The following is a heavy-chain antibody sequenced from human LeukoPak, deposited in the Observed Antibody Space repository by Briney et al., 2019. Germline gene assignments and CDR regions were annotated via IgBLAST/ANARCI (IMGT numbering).Heavy chain of an antibody. CDR2: IRYDDSE. CDR1: GFSLSEYG. CDR3: AKDPVNHCASSVYYGLQS. J-gene: IGHJ5*02. Sequence: GGSLSLSCVASGFSLSEYGIHWVRQAPGKGLEWLSFIRYDDSEYYADSVKGRFAISRDNSKNTLFLQMHSLRSEDTAVYYCAKDPVNHCASSVYYGLQSWGQGPLDIVSS. V-gene: IGHV3-30*02. D-gene: IGHD3-22*01.